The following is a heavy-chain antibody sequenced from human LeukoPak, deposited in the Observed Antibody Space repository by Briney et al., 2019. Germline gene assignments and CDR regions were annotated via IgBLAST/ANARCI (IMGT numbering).Heavy chain of an antibody. CDR3: ARDRSHRLLWFGELLGSSWFDP. J-gene: IGHJ5*02. V-gene: IGHV4-30-2*01. Sequence: SQTLSLTCAVSGGSISSGGYSWSWIRQPPGKGLEWIGYIYHSGSTYYNPSLKSRVTISVDRSKNQFSLKLSSVTAADTAVYYCARDRSHRLLWFGELLGSSWFDPWGQGTLVTVSS. CDR1: GGSISSGGYS. D-gene: IGHD3-10*01. CDR2: IYHSGST.